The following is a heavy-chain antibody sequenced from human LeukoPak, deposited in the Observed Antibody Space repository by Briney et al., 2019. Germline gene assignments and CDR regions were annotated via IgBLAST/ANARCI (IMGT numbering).Heavy chain of an antibody. J-gene: IGHJ5*02. CDR2: ISWNSGSI. D-gene: IGHD4-17*01. V-gene: IGHV3-9*01. CDR1: GFTFDDYA. CDR3: AKGEVTTVSEWFDP. Sequence: GGSLRLSCAASGFTFDDYAMHWVRQAPGKGLEWVSGISWNSGSIGYADSVKGRFTISRDNSKNTLYLQMNSLRAEDTAVYYCAKGEVTTVSEWFDPWGQGTLVTVSS.